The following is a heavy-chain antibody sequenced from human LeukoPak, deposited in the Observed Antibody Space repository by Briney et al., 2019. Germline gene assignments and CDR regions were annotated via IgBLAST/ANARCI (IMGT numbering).Heavy chain of an antibody. Sequence: PGESLTLSCAASGFTFSSYEVNWVRQPLGTGLEWVSFISSSGSTICYTDSVKGRFTNSRDNAKYSLYLQMNSLSAEDTAVYYCARVLNYWGQGTLVTVYS. V-gene: IGHV3-48*03. J-gene: IGHJ4*02. CDR2: ISSSGSTI. CDR3: ARVLNY. CDR1: GFTFSSYE.